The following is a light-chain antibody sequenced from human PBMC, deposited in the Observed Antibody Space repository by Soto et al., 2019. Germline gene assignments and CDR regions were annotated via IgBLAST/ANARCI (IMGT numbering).Light chain of an antibody. V-gene: IGKV1-5*01. Sequence: DIQMTQSPSTLAASVGDRVTITCRASQTINIGLAWYQQKPGKAPKFLIYDASSLASGVPSRFSGGGSGTEFTLTISSLQPGDFATYYCQQYGSPRFTFGQGTKLEIK. CDR3: QQYGSPRFT. CDR2: DAS. CDR1: QTINIG. J-gene: IGKJ2*01.